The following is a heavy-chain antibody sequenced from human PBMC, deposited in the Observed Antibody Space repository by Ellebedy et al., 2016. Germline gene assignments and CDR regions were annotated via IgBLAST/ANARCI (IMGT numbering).Heavy chain of an antibody. D-gene: IGHD3-10*01. CDR2: VNPNSGGT. J-gene: IGHJ5*02. CDR1: GYTFTDYY. Sequence: ASVKVSCXVSGYTFTDYYIHWVRQAPGQGLEWMGWVNPNSGGTTYAQKFEGRVTMTRDTSISTAYMELSRLRSDDTAVYYCAREGFGGFDPWGQGTLVTVSS. V-gene: IGHV1-2*02. CDR3: AREGFGGFDP.